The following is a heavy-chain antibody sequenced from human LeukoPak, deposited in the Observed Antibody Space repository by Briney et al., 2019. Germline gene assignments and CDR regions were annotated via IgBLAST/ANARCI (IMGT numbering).Heavy chain of an antibody. CDR2: IIPIFGTA. V-gene: IGHV1-69*01. CDR3: ARTYYYDSSGYLFDY. D-gene: IGHD3-22*01. J-gene: IGHJ4*02. CDR1: GGTFSSYA. Sequence: SVKVSCKASGGTFSSYAISWVRQAPGQGLEWMGGIIPIFGTANYAQKFQGRVTNTADESTSTAYMELSSLRSEDTAVYYCARTYYYDSSGYLFDYWGQGTLVTVSS.